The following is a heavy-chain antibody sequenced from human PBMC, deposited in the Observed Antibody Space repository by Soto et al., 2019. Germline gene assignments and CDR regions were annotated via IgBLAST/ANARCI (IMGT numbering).Heavy chain of an antibody. J-gene: IGHJ6*02. CDR1: GASISSFY. Sequence: SETLSLTCTVSGASISSFYWSWIRQSPGKGLEWIGYVYYSGTTNYNPSLKSRVTISVDTSKSEFSLKLNSVTAADTAVYYCARGHHGLEVWGQGNTVTVSS. V-gene: IGHV4-59*01. CDR2: VYYSGTT. CDR3: ARGHHGLEV.